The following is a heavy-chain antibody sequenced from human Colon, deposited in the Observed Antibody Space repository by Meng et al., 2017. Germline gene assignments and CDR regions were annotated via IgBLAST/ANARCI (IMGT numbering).Heavy chain of an antibody. V-gene: IGHV4-39*07. CDR2: IYYRGST. D-gene: IGHD3-3*02. J-gene: IGHJ4*02. CDR3: VISSHI. CDR1: GGSITSTSSY. Sequence: QLHLQESGPGLVKPSETLSLTCTISGGSITSTSSYWGWVRQPPGKGLEGIGSIYYRGSTNYTPSLMGRISMSVDMSKNQFSLKVNSVTAADTAIYYCVISSHIWGQGTLVTVSS.